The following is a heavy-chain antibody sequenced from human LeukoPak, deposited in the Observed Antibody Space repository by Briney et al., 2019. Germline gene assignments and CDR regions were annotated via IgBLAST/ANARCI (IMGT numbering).Heavy chain of an antibody. CDR2: INHSGST. J-gene: IGHJ4*02. CDR3: ARRGKGRRDGYKSGTSVQLGISPQQL. D-gene: IGHD5-24*01. V-gene: IGHV4-34*01. CDR1: GFTFSSYW. Sequence: GSLRLSCAASGFTFSSYWMSWVRQPPGKGLEWIGEINHSGSTNYNPSLKSRVTISVDTSKNQFSLKLSSVTAADTAVYYCARRGKGRRDGYKSGTSVQLGISPQQLWGQGTLVTVSS.